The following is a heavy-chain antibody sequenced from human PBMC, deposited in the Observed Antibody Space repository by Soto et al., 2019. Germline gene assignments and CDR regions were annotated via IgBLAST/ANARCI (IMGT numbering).Heavy chain of an antibody. V-gene: IGHV3-30*18. CDR2: ISYDGSNK. Sequence: VQLVESGGGVVQPGRSLRLSCAASGFTFSSYGMHWVRQAPGKGLEWVAVISYDGSNKYYADSVKGRFTISRDNSKNTLYLQMNSLRAEDTAVYYCAKEGMTTVTTFAFDIWGQGTMVTVSS. J-gene: IGHJ3*02. D-gene: IGHD4-17*01. CDR3: AKEGMTTVTTFAFDI. CDR1: GFTFSSYG.